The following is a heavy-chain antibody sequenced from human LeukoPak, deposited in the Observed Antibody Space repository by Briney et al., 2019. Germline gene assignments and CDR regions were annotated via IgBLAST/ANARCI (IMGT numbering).Heavy chain of an antibody. V-gene: IGHV4-4*02. CDR3: AKVAGTVHVDY. J-gene: IGHJ4*02. CDR1: GFSFSSYW. CDR2: IYHSGST. D-gene: IGHD6-19*01. Sequence: PGGSLRLSCAATGFSFSSYWMSWVRQPPGKGLEWIGEIYHSGSTNYNPSLKSRVTISVDKSKNQFSLKLSSVTAADTAVYYCAKVAGTVHVDYWGQGTLVTVSS.